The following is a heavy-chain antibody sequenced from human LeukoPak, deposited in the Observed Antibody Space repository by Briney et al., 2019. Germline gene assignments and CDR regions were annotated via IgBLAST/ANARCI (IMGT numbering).Heavy chain of an antibody. Sequence: GASVKVSCKASGYTFTDYYKHWVRQAPGHGLMWMGWINPISGGTNYAQKFQGRVTMTRDTSISTAYLDLSSLRSEDTAVYYCARASIYGPAYMDVWGKGTTVAVSS. D-gene: IGHD4-11*01. CDR1: GYTFTDYY. CDR2: INPISGGT. CDR3: ARASIYGPAYMDV. V-gene: IGHV1-2*02. J-gene: IGHJ6*03.